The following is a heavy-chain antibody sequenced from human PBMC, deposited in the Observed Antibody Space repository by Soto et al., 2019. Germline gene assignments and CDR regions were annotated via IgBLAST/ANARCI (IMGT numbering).Heavy chain of an antibody. CDR1: GFTFSTND. J-gene: IGHJ5*02. CDR3: ARASYSSSWLGQIGDWEGWFDP. D-gene: IGHD6-13*01. CDR2: SGRVGDT. V-gene: IGHV3-13*01. Sequence: EVQLVESGGGLVQPGGSLRLSCAAAGFTFSTNDMHWVRQGPGKGLEWVSGSGRVGDTYYAGSVKGRFIVSREDAKNSLYLQMNSLRAGDTAVYYCARASYSSSWLGQIGDWEGWFDPWGQGTLVTVSS.